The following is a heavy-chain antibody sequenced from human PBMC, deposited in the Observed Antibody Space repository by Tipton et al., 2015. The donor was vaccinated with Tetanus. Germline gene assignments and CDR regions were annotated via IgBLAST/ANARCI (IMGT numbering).Heavy chain of an antibody. Sequence: QLVQSGAEVKKPGESLKISCKGSGYSFNIYWIAWVRQMPGKGLEWMGIIDPRDSGATYGPSFQGQVTISTDKSISTAYVQWTSLQASDTAIYYCARRRSAVLGGSYHWYFDLWGRGTLVTVSS. V-gene: IGHV5-51*01. CDR3: ARRRSAVLGGSYHWYFDL. CDR2: IDPRDSGA. J-gene: IGHJ2*01. D-gene: IGHD2-15*01. CDR1: GYSFNIYW.